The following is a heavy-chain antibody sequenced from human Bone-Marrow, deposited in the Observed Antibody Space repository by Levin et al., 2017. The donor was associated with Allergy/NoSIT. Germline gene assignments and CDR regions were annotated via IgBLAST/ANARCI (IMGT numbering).Heavy chain of an antibody. CDR2: IIHSGST. V-gene: IGHV4-34*12. CDR1: GGSFSGYY. CDR3: ARDDTSTVTTGVRGWFDP. Sequence: GSLRLSCAVYGGSFSGYYWSWIRQPPGRGLEWIGEIIHSGSTNYNPSLKSRVTISVDTSKNQFSLRLSSVTAADTAVYYCARDDTSTVTTGVRGWFDPWGQGTLVTVSS. D-gene: IGHD4-11*01. J-gene: IGHJ5*02.